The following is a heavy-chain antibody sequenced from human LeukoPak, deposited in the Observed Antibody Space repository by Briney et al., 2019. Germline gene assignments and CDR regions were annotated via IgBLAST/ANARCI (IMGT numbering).Heavy chain of an antibody. CDR2: ISGSGGST. CDR1: GFTFSSYG. V-gene: IGHV3-23*01. CDR3: ARGSSSSWYGLYYYYMDV. D-gene: IGHD6-13*01. J-gene: IGHJ6*03. Sequence: GGTLRLSCAASGFTFSSYGMSWVRQAPGKGLEWVSAISGSGGSTYYADSVKGRFTISRDNSKNTLYLQMNSLRAEDTAVYYCARGSSSSWYGLYYYYMDVWGKGTTVTISS.